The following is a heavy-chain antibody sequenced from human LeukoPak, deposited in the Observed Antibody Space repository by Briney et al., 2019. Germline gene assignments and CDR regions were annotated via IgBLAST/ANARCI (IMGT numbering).Heavy chain of an antibody. J-gene: IGHJ6*04. CDR2: ISAYNGNT. D-gene: IGHD3-9*01. Sequence: GASVKVSCKASGYTFTSYGISWVRQTPGQGLEWMGWISAYNGNTNYAQKLQGRVTMTTDTSTSTAYMELRSLRSDDTAVYYCARVNSALTYCCGMDVWGKGTTVTVSS. CDR3: ARVNSALTYCCGMDV. CDR1: GYTFTSYG. V-gene: IGHV1-18*04.